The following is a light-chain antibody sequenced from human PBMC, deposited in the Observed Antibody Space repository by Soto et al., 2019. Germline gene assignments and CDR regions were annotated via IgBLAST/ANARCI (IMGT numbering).Light chain of an antibody. Sequence: QSALTQPASVSGSPGQSITISCTGTSSDVGGYNYVSWYQQHPGKAPKLMIYDVSNRPSGVSNRFSGSKSGNTASLTISGLQAEDEADYYCSSYTRSSTPCVFGGGTKLTGL. V-gene: IGLV2-14*01. CDR2: DVS. J-gene: IGLJ2*01. CDR3: SSYTRSSTPCV. CDR1: SSDVGGYNY.